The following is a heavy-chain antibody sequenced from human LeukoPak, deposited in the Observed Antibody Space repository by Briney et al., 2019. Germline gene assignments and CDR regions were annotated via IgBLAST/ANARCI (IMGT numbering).Heavy chain of an antibody. D-gene: IGHD1-26*01. CDR1: GFTFSDYA. Sequence: GGSLRLSCEASGFTFSDYAISWVRQAPGKGLEWVSAISGSSIGTFYADSVKGRFTISRDNSKNTLYLQMNSLRAEDTAVYYCAKYKVGATFYFDYRGQGALVTVSS. J-gene: IGHJ4*02. CDR2: ISGSSIGT. V-gene: IGHV3-23*01. CDR3: AKYKVGATFYFDY.